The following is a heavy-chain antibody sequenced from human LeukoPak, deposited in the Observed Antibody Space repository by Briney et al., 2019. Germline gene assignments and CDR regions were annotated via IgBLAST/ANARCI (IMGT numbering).Heavy chain of an antibody. Sequence: SQTLLLTCAISGDSVSRNNAGWSWIRQSPSRGLEWLARTYYRSKWYKDEAGSYKDEAGSLKNRITINADTAKNQVSLQVTSVTAEDTAMYYCVRGGLVRGTLNSLISFDVWGQGIMVTVPS. J-gene: IGHJ3*01. CDR2: TYYRSKWYKDEAGSYK. D-gene: IGHD3-10*01. V-gene: IGHV6-1*01. CDR1: GDSVSRNNAG. CDR3: VRGGLVRGTLNSLISFDV.